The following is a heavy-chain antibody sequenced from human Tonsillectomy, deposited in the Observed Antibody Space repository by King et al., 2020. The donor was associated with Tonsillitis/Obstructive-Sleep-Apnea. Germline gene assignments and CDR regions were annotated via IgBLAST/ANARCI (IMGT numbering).Heavy chain of an antibody. V-gene: IGHV3-49*04. CDR1: GFTFGDYI. J-gene: IGHJ4*02. D-gene: IGHD3-16*01. CDR3: TRGVGGWIDY. Sequence: QLVQSGGGLVQPGRSLRLSCAASGFTFGDYIMNWVRQAPGKGLEWVGFIRSKAYGGTTEYAASVKGRFTISRDDSKRIAYLQMNSLKTEDTAVYYCTRGVGGWIDYWGQGTLVTVSS. CDR2: IRSKAYGGTT.